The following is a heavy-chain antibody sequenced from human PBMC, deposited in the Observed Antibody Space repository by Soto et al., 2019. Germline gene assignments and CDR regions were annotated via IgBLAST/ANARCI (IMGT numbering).Heavy chain of an antibody. CDR1: KFTFSSYT. CDR2: ISSSGTYI. D-gene: IGHD5-12*01. J-gene: IGHJ4*02. Sequence: GGSRRLSCAASKFTFSSYTMNWVRQAPGKGLEWVSSISSSGTYIYYADSVKGRFTISRDNAQNSLYLQMNSLRAEDTAFYYCVKDHYEYFGYDLDYFNYCGQGTSVTVSS. V-gene: IGHV3-21*04. CDR3: VKDHYEYFGYDLDYFNY.